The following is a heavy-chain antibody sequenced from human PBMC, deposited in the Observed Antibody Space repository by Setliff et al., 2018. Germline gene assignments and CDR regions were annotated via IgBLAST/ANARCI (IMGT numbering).Heavy chain of an antibody. CDR3: VRDRSIYNIWSGDNTGYYGMDV. J-gene: IGHJ6*02. D-gene: IGHD3-3*01. V-gene: IGHV4-59*11. Sequence: SETLSLTCSVSGGSITTHRWSWVRQSPGRGLEWIGSINYSGTTHYNPSLKGRGTMSVDTSKSQFSLRLSSVTAADTAVHYCVRDRSIYNIWSGDNTGYYGMDVWGQGTTVTVSS. CDR1: GGSITTHR. CDR2: INYSGTT.